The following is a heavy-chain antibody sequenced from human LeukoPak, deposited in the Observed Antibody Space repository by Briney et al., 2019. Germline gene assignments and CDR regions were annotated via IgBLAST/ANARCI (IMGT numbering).Heavy chain of an antibody. V-gene: IGHV1-46*01. CDR3: ARGGGSAFDY. J-gene: IGHJ4*02. Sequence: ASVKVSCKASGYTFTSYYMHWVRQAPGQGLEWMGIINPSGGSTNYAQKFQGRVTITADKSTSTAYMELSSLRSEDTAVYYCARGGGSAFDYWGQGTLVTVS. D-gene: IGHD1-26*01. CDR2: INPSGGST. CDR1: GYTFTSYY.